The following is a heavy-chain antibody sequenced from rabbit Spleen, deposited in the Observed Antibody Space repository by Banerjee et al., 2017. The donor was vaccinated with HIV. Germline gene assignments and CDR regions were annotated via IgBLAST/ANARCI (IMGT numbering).Heavy chain of an antibody. D-gene: IGHD1-1*01. CDR3: ARDLTNVIGWNFGL. CDR1: GFSFTNKYV. J-gene: IGHJ6*01. CDR2: IYAGSSDST. V-gene: IGHV1S45*01. Sequence: QEQLVESGGGLVQPEGSLTLTCKASGFSFTNKYVMCWVRQAPGKGLEWIASIYAGSSDSTYSATWAKGRFTISKTSSTTVTLQMTSLTAADTATYFCARDLTNVIGWNFGLWGQGTLVTVS.